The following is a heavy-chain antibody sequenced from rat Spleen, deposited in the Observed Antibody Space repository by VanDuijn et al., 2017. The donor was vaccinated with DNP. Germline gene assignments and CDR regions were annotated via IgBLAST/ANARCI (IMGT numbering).Heavy chain of an antibody. Sequence: EVQVVESGGGLVQPGRSLKLSCAASGFTFSDYYMTWVRQAPTKGLEWVAYITYDGAKSYYRDSVKGRFTISRDNAKSTLYLQMNSLSSEDMATYYCARHVLPLRVWDYWGQGVKVTVSS. V-gene: IGHV5-22*01. J-gene: IGHJ2*01. CDR1: GFTFSDYY. CDR2: ITYDGAKS. D-gene: IGHD1-4*01. CDR3: ARHVLPLRVWDY.